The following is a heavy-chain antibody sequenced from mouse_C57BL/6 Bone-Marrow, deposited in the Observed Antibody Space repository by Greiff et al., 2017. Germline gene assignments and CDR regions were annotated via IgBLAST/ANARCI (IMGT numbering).Heavy chain of an antibody. Sequence: VQLKQSGAELMKPGASVKLSCKASGYTFTGYWIEWVKQRPGHGLEWIGEIFPGSGSTNYNEKFKGKATFTADQSSNTAYRPISSLTTEDSAIYCGSSWGYTMDYWGQGTSVTVSS. CDR2: IFPGSGST. V-gene: IGHV1-9*01. D-gene: IGHD4-1*01. CDR1: GYTFTGYW. CDR3: SSWGYTMDY. J-gene: IGHJ4*01.